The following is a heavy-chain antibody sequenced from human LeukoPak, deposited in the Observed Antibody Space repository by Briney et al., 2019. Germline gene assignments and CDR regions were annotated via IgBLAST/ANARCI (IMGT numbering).Heavy chain of an antibody. V-gene: IGHV4-34*01. CDR2: INHSGST. CDR1: GGSFSGYY. D-gene: IGHD5-18*01. J-gene: IGHJ4*02. CDR3: AKEPGYSYGSYFDY. Sequence: SETLSLTCAVYGGSFSGYYWSWIRQPPGKGLEWIGEINHSGSTNYNPSLKSRVTISVDTSKNQFSLKLSSVTAADTAVYYCAKEPGYSYGSYFDYWGQGTLVTVSS.